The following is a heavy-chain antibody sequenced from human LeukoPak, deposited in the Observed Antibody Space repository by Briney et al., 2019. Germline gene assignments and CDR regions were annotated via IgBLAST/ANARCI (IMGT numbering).Heavy chain of an antibody. J-gene: IGHJ4*02. CDR2: ISGSGGST. V-gene: IGHV3-23*01. CDR3: AKDRGY. CDR1: GFNFRAYW. Sequence: PGGSLRLSCTTSGFNFRAYWMGWVRQAPGKGLEWVSAISGSGGSTYYADSVKGRFTISRDNTKNTLYLQMNSLTAEDTAVYYCAKDRGYWGQGTLVTVSS.